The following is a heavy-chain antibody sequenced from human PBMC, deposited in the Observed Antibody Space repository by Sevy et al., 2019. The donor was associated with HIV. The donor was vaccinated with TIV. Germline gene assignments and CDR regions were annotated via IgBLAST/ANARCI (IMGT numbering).Heavy chain of an antibody. CDR2: ISYDGRNNK. V-gene: IGHV3-30*03. D-gene: IGHD3-16*01. CDR3: ARDRGEILSSAFDY. J-gene: IGHJ4*02. Sequence: GESLKISCAASGFSFSDYRVHWVRQAPGKGLEWVAVISYDGRNNKYNADSVKGRFTISRDNSKNTLYLQMNSLRAEDTTIYYCARDRGEILSSAFDYWGQGTLVTVSS. CDR1: GFSFSDYR.